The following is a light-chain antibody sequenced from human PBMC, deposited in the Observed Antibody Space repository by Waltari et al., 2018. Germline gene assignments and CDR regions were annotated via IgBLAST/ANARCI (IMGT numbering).Light chain of an antibody. CDR1: SSNMGSNY. CDR2: RNN. Sequence: QSVLTQPPSASGTPGQRVTISCSGSSSNMGSNYVYWYKQLQGTAPKLLIYRNNQRPSGVPDRFAGSKSGTSASLAISGFRSEDEADIYCAAWDDSLSGFWVFGGGTKLTVL. J-gene: IGLJ3*02. V-gene: IGLV1-47*01. CDR3: AAWDDSLSGFWV.